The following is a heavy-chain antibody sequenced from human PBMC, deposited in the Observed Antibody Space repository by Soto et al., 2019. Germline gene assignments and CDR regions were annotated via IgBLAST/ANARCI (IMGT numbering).Heavy chain of an antibody. CDR2: IIPTFGTP. CDR1: GGTFSSHG. D-gene: IGHD1-26*01. J-gene: IGHJ4*02. CDR3: ASERSAQYFDF. V-gene: IGHV1-69*06. Sequence: QVQLVQSGTVVQRRGSSVKVSCQASGGTFSSHGMAWVRQAPGQGLEWMGGIIPTFGTPTYAPKFQGRVTITADKSTNTAYMELSSLRSKDTGVYYCASERSAQYFDFWGEGTLITVSS.